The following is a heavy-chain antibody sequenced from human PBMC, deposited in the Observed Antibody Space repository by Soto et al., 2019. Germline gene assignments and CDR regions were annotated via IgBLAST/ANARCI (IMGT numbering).Heavy chain of an antibody. Sequence: ASVKVSCKASGGTFSSYAISWVRQAPGQGLEWMGGIIPIFGTANYAQKFQGRVTITADESTSTAYMELSSLRSEDTAVYYCARDGLSNYYGMDVWGQGTTVTVSS. CDR2: IIPIFGTA. CDR1: GGTFSSYA. D-gene: IGHD2-15*01. CDR3: ARDGLSNYYGMDV. V-gene: IGHV1-69*13. J-gene: IGHJ6*02.